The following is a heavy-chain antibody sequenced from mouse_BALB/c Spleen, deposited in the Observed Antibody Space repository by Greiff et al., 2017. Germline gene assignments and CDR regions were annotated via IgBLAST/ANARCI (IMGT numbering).Heavy chain of an antibody. CDR3: AGEQGAVYCGPTGGTFFDD. D-gene: IGHD2-1*01. Sequence: VKLMESGPGLVQPSQCLSISCTVSGFSFTSYGVHWVRQSPGKGLEWLGMIWGDGSTDYNSALKSRLSISKDNSKSHVFLKMNSLQTDDTARYYCAGEQGAVYCGPTGGTFFDDWGQGTTLTVSS. CDR2: IWGDGST. V-gene: IGHV2-6-7*01. CDR1: GFSFTSYG. J-gene: IGHJ2*01.